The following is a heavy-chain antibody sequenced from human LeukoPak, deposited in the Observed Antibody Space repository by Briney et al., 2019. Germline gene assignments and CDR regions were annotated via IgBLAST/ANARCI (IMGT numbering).Heavy chain of an antibody. V-gene: IGHV3-30*04. D-gene: IGHD5-24*01. CDR3: ARERRRDGYNYKDY. J-gene: IGHJ4*02. Sequence: GGSLRLSCAVSGFTFSAYGMHWVRQAPGKGLEWVAVISYDGSYQAYADSVKGRFTLSRDSSKNTLYLQLKSLRPEDTGLYYCARERRRDGYNYKDYWGQGTQVSVSS. CDR2: ISYDGSYQ. CDR1: GFTFSAYG.